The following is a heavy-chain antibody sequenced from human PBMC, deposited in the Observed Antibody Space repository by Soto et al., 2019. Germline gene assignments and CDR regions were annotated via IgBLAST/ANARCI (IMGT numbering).Heavy chain of an antibody. J-gene: IGHJ4*02. CDR3: ARLGPDITLRGNSYGPRDLLWFDY. CDR1: GCSISSSSYY. D-gene: IGHD5-18*01. V-gene: IGHV4-39*01. Sequence: SETLSLTCTVSGCSISSSSYYWGWMRQPPGKGLEWIGSIYYSGSTYYNPSLKSRVTISVDTSKNQFSLKLSSVTAADTAVYYCARLGPDITLRGNSYGPRDLLWFDYWGQGTLVTVS. CDR2: IYYSGST.